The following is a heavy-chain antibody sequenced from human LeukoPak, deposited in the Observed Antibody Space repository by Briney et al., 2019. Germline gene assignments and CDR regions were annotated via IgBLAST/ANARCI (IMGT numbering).Heavy chain of an antibody. CDR3: ARHAAAGLYYFDY. CDR2: IIPIFGTA. V-gene: IGHV1-69*06. J-gene: IGHJ4*02. CDR1: GGTFSSYA. D-gene: IGHD6-13*01. Sequence: ASVKVSCKASGGTFSSYAISWVRQAPGQGLEWMGGIIPIFGTANYAQKFQGRVTITADKSTSTAYMELSSLRSEDTAVYYCARHAAAGLYYFDYWGQGTLVTVSS.